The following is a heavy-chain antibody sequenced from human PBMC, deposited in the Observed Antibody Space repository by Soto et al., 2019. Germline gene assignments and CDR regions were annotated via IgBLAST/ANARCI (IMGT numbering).Heavy chain of an antibody. Sequence: ASVKVSCKASGYTFVNYGISWVRQAPGQGLEWVGWTTTSNGKTHYAQNLQGRVTMTTDTLTSTAYMELRSLRSDDTALYYCARLTSQNWFESWGQGTLVTVSS. CDR1: GYTFVNYG. CDR2: TTTSNGKT. V-gene: IGHV1-18*01. J-gene: IGHJ5*01. CDR3: ARLTSQNWFES.